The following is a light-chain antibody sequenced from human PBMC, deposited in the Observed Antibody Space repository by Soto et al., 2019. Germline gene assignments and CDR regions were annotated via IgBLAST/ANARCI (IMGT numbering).Light chain of an antibody. V-gene: IGKV1-39*01. CDR2: AAS. CDR1: QRISSH. J-gene: IGKJ1*01. CDR3: QQSYSAPQT. Sequence: MHMTHSPSSLSASLLYRVTITFLASQRISSHLNWYQQKPGKAPKLLIYAASSLQSGVPSRFSGSGSGTDFTLTISSLQPEDFATYYCQQSYSAPQTFGQGTKVDIK.